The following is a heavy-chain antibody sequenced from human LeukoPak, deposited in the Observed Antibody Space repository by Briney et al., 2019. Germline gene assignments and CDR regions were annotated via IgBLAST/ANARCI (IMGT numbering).Heavy chain of an antibody. CDR3: ARDRSGSYGMDV. CDR1: GFTFSSYG. D-gene: IGHD1-26*01. Sequence: GGSLRLSWAASGFTFSSYGMHWVRQAPGKGLEWVAVIWYDGSNKYYADSVKGRFTISRDNSKNTLYLQMNSLRAEDTAVYYCARDRSGSYGMDVWGQGTTVTVSS. V-gene: IGHV3-33*01. CDR2: IWYDGSNK. J-gene: IGHJ6*02.